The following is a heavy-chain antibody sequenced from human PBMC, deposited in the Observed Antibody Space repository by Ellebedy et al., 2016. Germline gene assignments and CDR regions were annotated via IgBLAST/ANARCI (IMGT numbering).Heavy chain of an antibody. CDR3: ARLYTPYSPFDY. V-gene: IGHV5-51*01. CDR1: GYSFTSYW. Sequence: GGSLRLXXKGSGYSFTSYWIGWVRQMPGKGLEWMGIIYPGDSDTRYSPSFQGQVTISADKSISTAYLQWSSLKASDTAMYYCARLYTPYSPFDYWGQGTLVTVSS. CDR2: IYPGDSDT. D-gene: IGHD2-2*02. J-gene: IGHJ4*02.